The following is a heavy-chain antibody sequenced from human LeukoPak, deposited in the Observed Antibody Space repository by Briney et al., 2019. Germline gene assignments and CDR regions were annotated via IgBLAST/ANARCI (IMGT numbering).Heavy chain of an antibody. V-gene: IGHV3-21*01. Sequence: GGSLRLSCAASGFTFSSYWMHWVRQAPGKGLEWVSSIISSGTHTFYADSVKGRFTISRDNAKNSLYLQMNNLRAEDTAVYYCARDPGLGDYWGQGTLVTVSS. CDR3: ARDPGLGDY. CDR1: GFTFSSYW. J-gene: IGHJ4*02. CDR2: IISSGTHT.